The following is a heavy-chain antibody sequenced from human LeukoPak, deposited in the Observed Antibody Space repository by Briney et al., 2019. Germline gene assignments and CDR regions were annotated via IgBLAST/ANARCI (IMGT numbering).Heavy chain of an antibody. CDR1: GLTFSSYA. J-gene: IGHJ4*02. CDR3: AKDRPLSRTTVTTSDY. CDR2: ISGSGGST. D-gene: IGHD4-17*01. V-gene: IGHV3-23*01. Sequence: AGGSLRLSCAASGLTFSSYAMSWVRQAPGKGLEWVSAISGSGGSTYYADSVKGRFTISRDNSKNTLYLQMNSLRAGDTAVYYSAKDRPLSRTTVTTSDYWGQGTLVTASS.